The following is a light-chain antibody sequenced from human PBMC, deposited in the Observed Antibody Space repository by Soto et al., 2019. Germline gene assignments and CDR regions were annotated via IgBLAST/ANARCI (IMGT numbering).Light chain of an antibody. V-gene: IGKV1-39*01. CDR2: AAS. Sequence: DIQMTQSPSSLSASVGDRVTITCLASQSISSYLNWYRQKSGKAPKLLIYAASSLQSGVPSRFSGSGSGTDFTLTISSLQPEDFATYYCQQSYSSPPTFGQGTKVDIK. J-gene: IGKJ1*01. CDR1: QSISSY. CDR3: QQSYSSPPT.